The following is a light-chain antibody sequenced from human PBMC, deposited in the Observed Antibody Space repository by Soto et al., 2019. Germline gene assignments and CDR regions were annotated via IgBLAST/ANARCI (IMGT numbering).Light chain of an antibody. CDR3: QQRSNWPPT. V-gene: IGKV3-11*01. CDR2: DAS. CDR1: QSVGNS. J-gene: IGKJ3*01. Sequence: EIVLTQSPATLSLSPGERATLSCRASQSVGNSLAWYQHKPGQAPRLLIFDASSRATGIPARFRGSGSGTDFTLTISSLEPEDFAVYYCQQRSNWPPTFGPGTKVDIK.